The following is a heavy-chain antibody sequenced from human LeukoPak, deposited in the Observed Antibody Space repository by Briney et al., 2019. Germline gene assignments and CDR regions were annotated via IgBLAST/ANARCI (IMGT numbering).Heavy chain of an antibody. CDR1: GFTFSSYW. CDR2: IKQVGGAK. J-gene: IGHJ4*02. V-gene: IGHV3-7*05. CDR3: ARNRVLGYCTNGVCYPNYFDD. D-gene: IGHD2-8*01. Sequence: GGSLRLSCAAPGFTFSSYWMSWVRQAPGKGLEWVAKIKQVGGAKYYVDSVKGRFTISRDNAKNSLYLQMNSLRAEDTAVYYCARNRVLGYCTNGVCYPNYFDDWGQGTLVTVSS.